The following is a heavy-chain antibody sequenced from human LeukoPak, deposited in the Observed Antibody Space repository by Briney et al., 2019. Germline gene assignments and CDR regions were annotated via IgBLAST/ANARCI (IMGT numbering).Heavy chain of an antibody. V-gene: IGHV4-39*07. CDR1: GGSISSSSYY. CDR2: IYYSGST. CDR3: ARVTTKDYYYMDV. Sequence: PSETLSLTCTVSGGSISSSSYYWGWIRQPPGKGLEWIGSIYYSGSTYYNPSLKSRVTMSVDTSKNQFSLKLSSVTAADTAVYYCARVTTKDYYYMDVWGKGTTVTVSS. D-gene: IGHD4-17*01. J-gene: IGHJ6*03.